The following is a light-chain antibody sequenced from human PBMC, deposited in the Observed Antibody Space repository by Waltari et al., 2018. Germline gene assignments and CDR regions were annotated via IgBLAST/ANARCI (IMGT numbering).Light chain of an antibody. V-gene: IGLV2-14*01. Sequence: QSALTQPASVSGSPGQSITISCTGTSSDIGGYNSVSWYQQHPGKAPKLMIYEVSYRPSGVSPGFSGSESGNTASRTISGLQAEDEADYYCSSYSSISTVIFAAGTKLTVL. CDR2: EVS. CDR3: SSYSSISTVI. J-gene: IGLJ2*01. CDR1: SSDIGGYNS.